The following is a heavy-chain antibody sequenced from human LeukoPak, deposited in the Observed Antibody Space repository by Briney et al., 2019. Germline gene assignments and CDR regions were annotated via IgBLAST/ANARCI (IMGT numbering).Heavy chain of an antibody. J-gene: IGHJ4*02. CDR2: VSPNGYES. CDR1: GFSFGMYD. D-gene: IGHD3-10*01. V-gene: IGHV3-30*18. CDR3: AKKDRSGVGHGSSAS. Sequence: PGGSLRLSCAASGFSFGMYDMYWVRQAPGKGLEWVAVVSPNGYESHVGASVKGRFTISRDNFKNTLYLQLNSLRPEDTAVYYCAKKDRSGVGHGSSASWGQGTLVTVSS.